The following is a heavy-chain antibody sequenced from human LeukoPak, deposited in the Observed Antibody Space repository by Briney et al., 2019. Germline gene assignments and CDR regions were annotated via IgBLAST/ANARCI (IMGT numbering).Heavy chain of an antibody. Sequence: RPGGSLRLSCAASGFTFSSYAMSWVRQAPRKGLEWVSAISGSGGSTYYADSVKGRFTISRDNSKNTLYLQMNSLRAEDTAVYYCAKDHCSSTSCPLDYWGQGTLVTVSS. CDR2: ISGSGGST. J-gene: IGHJ4*02. CDR1: GFTFSSYA. CDR3: AKDHCSSTSCPLDY. D-gene: IGHD2-2*01. V-gene: IGHV3-23*01.